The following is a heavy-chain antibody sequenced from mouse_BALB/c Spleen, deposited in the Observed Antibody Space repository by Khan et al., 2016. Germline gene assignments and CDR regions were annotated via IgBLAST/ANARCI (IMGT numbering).Heavy chain of an antibody. CDR2: INTNTGEP. CDR3: AESTMGCAY. CDR1: GYTFTNYG. D-gene: IGHD2-1*01. V-gene: IGHV9-3*02. J-gene: IGHJ3*01. Sequence: QIQLVQSGPELKKPGETVKISCKASGYTFTNYGMNWVKQAPGKGLKWMGWINTNTGEPTYAEEFKGRFAFSLETSASTAYLQINNLKNEDTATYFCAESTMGCAYWGQGTLVTVSA.